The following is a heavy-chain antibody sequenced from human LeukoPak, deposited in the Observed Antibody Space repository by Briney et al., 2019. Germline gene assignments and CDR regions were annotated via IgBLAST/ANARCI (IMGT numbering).Heavy chain of an antibody. CDR2: IATDGSTT. Sequence: GGSLRLSCAASGFTFSSYWMHWVRQAPGKRLVWVSRIATDGSTTNYADSVQGRFTISRDNSKNTLYLQTTSLRAEDTAVYYCAKDGVVTTAKYYFDYWGQGTLVTVSS. CDR3: AKDGVVTTAKYYFDY. D-gene: IGHD2-21*02. V-gene: IGHV3-74*01. CDR1: GFTFSSYW. J-gene: IGHJ4*02.